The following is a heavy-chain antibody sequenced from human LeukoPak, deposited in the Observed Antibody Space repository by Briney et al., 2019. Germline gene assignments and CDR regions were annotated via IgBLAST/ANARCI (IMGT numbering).Heavy chain of an antibody. CDR2: IWYDGSNK. J-gene: IGHJ2*01. D-gene: IGHD4-17*01. V-gene: IGHV3-33*01. CDR1: GFTFSSYG. CDR3: ARDGFPGAVTQNEGWWFFDL. Sequence: QPGRSLRLSCAASGFTFSSYGMHWVRQAPGKGLEWVAVIWYDGSNKYYADSVRGRFTISRDNSKNTLYLQMNSLRAEDTAVYFCARDGFPGAVTQNEGWWFFDLWGRGTLVTVSS.